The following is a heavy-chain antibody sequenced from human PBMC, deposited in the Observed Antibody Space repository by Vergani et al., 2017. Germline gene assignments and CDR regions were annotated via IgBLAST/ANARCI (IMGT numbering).Heavy chain of an antibody. V-gene: IGHV3-21*01. Sequence: EVQLVESGGGLVKPGGSLRLSCAASGFTFSSYSMNWVRQAPGKGLEWVSSISSSSSYIYHADSVKGRFTISRDNAKNSLYLQMNSLRAEDTAVYYCAREMVATISSYYGIDVWGRETTITVSS. CDR3: AREMVATISSYYGIDV. CDR2: ISSSSSYI. CDR1: GFTFSSYS. D-gene: IGHD5-12*01. J-gene: IGHJ6*02.